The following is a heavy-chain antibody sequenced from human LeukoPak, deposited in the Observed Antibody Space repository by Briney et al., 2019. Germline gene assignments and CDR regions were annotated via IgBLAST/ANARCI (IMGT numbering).Heavy chain of an antibody. CDR1: GGSFSGYY. Sequence: SETLSLTCAVYGGSFSGYYWSWIRQPPGKGLEWIGEINHSGSTNYNPSLKSRVTISVDTSKNQFSLKLSSMTAADTAVYYCARSYSSGPHYFDYWGQGTLVTVSS. CDR3: ARSYSSGPHYFDY. D-gene: IGHD6-19*01. CDR2: INHSGST. J-gene: IGHJ4*02. V-gene: IGHV4-34*01.